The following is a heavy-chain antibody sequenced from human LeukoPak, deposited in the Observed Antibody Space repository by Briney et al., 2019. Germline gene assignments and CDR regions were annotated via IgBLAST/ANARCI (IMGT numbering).Heavy chain of an antibody. CDR2: IYYSGST. J-gene: IGHJ3*02. Sequence: PSETLSLTCTVSGGSISSGGYYWSWIRQHPGKGLEWIGYIYYSGSTYYNPSLKSRVTISVDTSKNQFTLKLSSVTAADTAVYYCERNVLLWFGELSPDAFDIWGQGTMVTVAS. CDR3: ERNVLLWFGELSPDAFDI. V-gene: IGHV4-31*03. CDR1: GGSISSGGYY. D-gene: IGHD3-10*01.